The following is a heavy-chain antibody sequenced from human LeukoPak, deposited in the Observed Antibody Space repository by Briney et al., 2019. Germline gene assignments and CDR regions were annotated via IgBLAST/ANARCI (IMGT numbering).Heavy chain of an antibody. CDR3: AIGGTRGIYSGYDPFDY. Sequence: GGSLRLSCAASGFIFSNYAMNWVRQAPGKGLEWVSYISSSGSTIYYADSVKGRFTISRDNAKNSLYLQMNSLRAEDTAVYYCAIGGTRGIYSGYDPFDYWGQGTLVTVSS. CDR2: ISSSGSTI. CDR1: GFIFSNYA. D-gene: IGHD5-12*01. V-gene: IGHV3-48*03. J-gene: IGHJ4*02.